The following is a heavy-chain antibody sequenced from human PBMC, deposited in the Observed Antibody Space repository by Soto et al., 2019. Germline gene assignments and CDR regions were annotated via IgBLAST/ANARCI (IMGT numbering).Heavy chain of an antibody. J-gene: IGHJ4*01. Sequence: SSKGLEWVSGISAGRSGTYYADCVKGRFTISRDIAKNTVYLQMNGLRVEDTAVYYCAKDMGQWGEKFDYWGHG. D-gene: IGHD3-16*01. V-gene: IGHV3-23*01. CDR2: ISAGRSGT. CDR3: AKDMGQWGEKFDY.